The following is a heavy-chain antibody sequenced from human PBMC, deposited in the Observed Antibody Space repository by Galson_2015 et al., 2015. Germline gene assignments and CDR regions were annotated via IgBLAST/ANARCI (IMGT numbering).Heavy chain of an antibody. V-gene: IGHV2-70*11. J-gene: IGHJ4*02. CDR2: IDWDDDK. D-gene: IGHD5-12*01. CDR3: ARHSGYDWREYYFDY. Sequence: PALVKPTQTLTLTCTFSGFSLSTSGMCVSWIRQPPGKALEWLARIDWDDDKYYSTSLKTRLTISKDTSKNQVVLTMTNMDPVDTATYYCARHSGYDWREYYFDYWGQGTLVTVSS. CDR1: GFSLSTSGMC.